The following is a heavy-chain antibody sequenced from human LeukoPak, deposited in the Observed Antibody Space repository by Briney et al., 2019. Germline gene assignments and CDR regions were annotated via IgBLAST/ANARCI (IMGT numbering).Heavy chain of an antibody. V-gene: IGHV4-34*01. CDR3: ASGPGTSVIRGVSPKY. D-gene: IGHD3-10*01. J-gene: IGHJ4*02. CDR2: INHRGVT. Sequence: SETLSLTCAVYGGSFSGYFCWIRQSPGKGLEWIGEINHRGVTNYRPSLGGRVSIFTDRSLNQFSLRLTSVTAADTGTYYCASGPGTSVIRGVSPKYWGQGAPVTVSS. CDR1: GGSFSGYF.